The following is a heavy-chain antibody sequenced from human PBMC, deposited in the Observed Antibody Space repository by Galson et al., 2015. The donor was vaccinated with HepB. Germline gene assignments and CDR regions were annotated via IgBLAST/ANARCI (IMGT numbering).Heavy chain of an antibody. CDR1: GFTFTSSA. V-gene: IGHV1-58*01. D-gene: IGHD3-3*02. CDR2: IVLGSGNT. Sequence: SVKVSCKASGFTFTSSAVQWVRQARGQRLEWVGWIVLGSGNTNYAQKFQERVTFTRDMSTSTAYMELSSLRSEDTAVYYCAAGIFVTYYYYMDVWGKGTTVTVSS. CDR3: AAGIFVTYYYYMDV. J-gene: IGHJ6*03.